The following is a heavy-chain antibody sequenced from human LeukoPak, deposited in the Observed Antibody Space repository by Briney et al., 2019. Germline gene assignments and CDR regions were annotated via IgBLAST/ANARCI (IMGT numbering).Heavy chain of an antibody. CDR1: GGSFSGYF. CDR2: ISHSGST. V-gene: IGHV4-34*01. J-gene: IGHJ4*02. D-gene: IGHD3-22*01. Sequence: SETLSLTCAVYGGSFSGYFWSWIRQPPGKGLEWIGDISHSGSTNYSPSLKSRVTISVDTSKNQFSLKLSSVTAADTAVYYCARAKWFYFDYWGQGTLVTVSS. CDR3: ARAKWFYFDY.